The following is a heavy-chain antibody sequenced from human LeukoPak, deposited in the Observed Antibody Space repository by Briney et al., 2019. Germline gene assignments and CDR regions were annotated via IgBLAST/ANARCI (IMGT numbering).Heavy chain of an antibody. J-gene: IGHJ4*02. V-gene: IGHV3-21*01. D-gene: IGHD2-15*01. Sequence: GGSLRLSCAASRFTVSNYAMSWVRQAPGKGLEWVSSISSSSSYIYYADSVKGRFTISRDNAKNSLYLQMNSLRAEDTAVYYCAREVVDYSAFDYWGQGTLVTVSS. CDR1: RFTVSNYA. CDR2: ISSSSSYI. CDR3: AREVVDYSAFDY.